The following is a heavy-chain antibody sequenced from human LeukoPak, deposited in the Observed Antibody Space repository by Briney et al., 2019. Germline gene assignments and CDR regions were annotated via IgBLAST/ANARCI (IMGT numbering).Heavy chain of an antibody. CDR3: ARDGGPNDGSGSENPYGMDV. D-gene: IGHD3-10*01. CDR2: MNPNSGNT. Sequence: ASVKVSCKASGYTLTSYDINWVRQATGQGLEWMGWMNPNSGNTGYAQKFQGRVTMTRNTSISTAYMELSSLRSEDTAVYYCARDGGPNDGSGSENPYGMDVWGQGTTVTVSS. J-gene: IGHJ6*02. V-gene: IGHV1-8*01. CDR1: GYTLTSYD.